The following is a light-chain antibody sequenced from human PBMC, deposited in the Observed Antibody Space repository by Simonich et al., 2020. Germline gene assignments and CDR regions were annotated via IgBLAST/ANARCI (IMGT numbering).Light chain of an antibody. CDR2: KDS. CDR3: YSAADNNVV. Sequence: SYELTQPSSVSVSPGQTARITCSGDVLAKKYARWFQQKPGQAPVLVIYKDSERPSGSPERFSGASSGTTVTLTISVAQVEDEADYYCYSAADNNVVFGGGTKLTVL. J-gene: IGLJ2*01. V-gene: IGLV3-27*01. CDR1: VLAKKY.